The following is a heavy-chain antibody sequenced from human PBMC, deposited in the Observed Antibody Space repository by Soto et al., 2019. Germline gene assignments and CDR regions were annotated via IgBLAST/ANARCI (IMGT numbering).Heavy chain of an antibody. V-gene: IGHV3-23*01. CDR3: AKGQYSSGWYEIFYFDS. Sequence: PGGSLRLSCAASGFTFSSYAMSWVRQAPGKGLEWVSAISGSGGSTYYADSVKGRFTISRDNSKNTLYLQMNSLRAEDTAVYYCAKGQYSSGWYEIFYFDSWGQGPLVTVSS. D-gene: IGHD6-19*01. J-gene: IGHJ4*02. CDR1: GFTFSSYA. CDR2: ISGSGGST.